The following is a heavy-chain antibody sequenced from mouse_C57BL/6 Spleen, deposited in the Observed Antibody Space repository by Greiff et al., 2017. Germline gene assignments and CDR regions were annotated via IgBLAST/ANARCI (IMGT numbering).Heavy chain of an antibody. V-gene: IGHV5-4*01. Sequence: EVMLVESGGGLVKPGGSLKLSCAASGFTFSSYAMSWVRQTPEKRLEWVATISDGGSYTYYPDNVKGRFTISRDNAKNNLYLQMSHLKSEDTAMYYCARDGTTVVPSWFAYWGQGTLVTVSA. CDR3: ARDGTTVVPSWFAY. CDR2: ISDGGSYT. D-gene: IGHD1-1*01. J-gene: IGHJ3*01. CDR1: GFTFSSYA.